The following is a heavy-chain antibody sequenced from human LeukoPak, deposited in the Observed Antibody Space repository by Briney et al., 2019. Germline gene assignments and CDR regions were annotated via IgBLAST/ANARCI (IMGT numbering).Heavy chain of an antibody. CDR3: AHRPNRHSNGWNTGYFDY. CDR2: IYWDDDK. D-gene: IGHD6-25*01. V-gene: IGHV2-5*02. J-gene: IGHJ4*02. Sequence: SGPTLVKPTQTLTLTCTFSGFSISSTGVGVGWIRQPPGKALEWLVFIYWDDDKRYSPALKNRLTITKDTSKNQVVLTMTNMDPVDTATYYCAHRPNRHSNGWNTGYFDYWGPGAPVTVSS. CDR1: GFSISSTGVG.